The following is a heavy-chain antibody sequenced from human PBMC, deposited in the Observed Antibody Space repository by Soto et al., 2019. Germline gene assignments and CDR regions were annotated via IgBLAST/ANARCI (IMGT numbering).Heavy chain of an antibody. CDR3: ARAVAYCGSDCTFDY. J-gene: IGHJ4*02. Sequence: QVQLVQSGAEVKKPGSSVKVSCKASGGTFSSYAISWVRQAPGQGLEWMGDIIPSFGTANYAQKFQGRVTITADEYTSTAYMELRSLRSEDTAVYYCARAVAYCGSDCTFDYWGQGTLVTVSS. CDR2: IIPSFGTA. CDR1: GGTFSSYA. V-gene: IGHV1-69*01. D-gene: IGHD2-21*02.